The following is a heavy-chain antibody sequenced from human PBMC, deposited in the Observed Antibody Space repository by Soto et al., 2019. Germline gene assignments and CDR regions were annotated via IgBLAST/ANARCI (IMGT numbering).Heavy chain of an antibody. V-gene: IGHV4-39*01. J-gene: IGHJ4*02. D-gene: IGHD5-12*01. CDR3: ARYHVDIVATTYYFDY. Sequence: PSETLSLTCTVSGGSISSSSYYWGWIRQPPGKGLEWIGSIYYSGSTYYNPSLKSRVTISVDTSKNQFSLKLSSVTAADTAVYYCARYHVDIVATTYYFDYWGQGTLVTVS. CDR2: IYYSGST. CDR1: GGSISSSSYY.